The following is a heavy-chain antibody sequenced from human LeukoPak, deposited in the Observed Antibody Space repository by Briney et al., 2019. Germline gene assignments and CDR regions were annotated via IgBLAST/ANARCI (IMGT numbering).Heavy chain of an antibody. D-gene: IGHD3-22*01. Sequence: KSSETLSLTCTVSGGSISSYYWSWIRQPAGKGLEWIGRIYTSGSTNYNPSLKSRVTMSVDTSKNKFSLKLTSVTAADTAVYYCARVTGYMIEDYFDYWGQGTLVTVSS. J-gene: IGHJ4*02. CDR2: IYTSGST. CDR3: ARVTGYMIEDYFDY. V-gene: IGHV4-4*07. CDR1: GGSISSYY.